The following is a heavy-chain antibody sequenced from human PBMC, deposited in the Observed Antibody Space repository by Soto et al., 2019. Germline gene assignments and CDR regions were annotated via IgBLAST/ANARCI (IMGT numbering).Heavy chain of an antibody. D-gene: IGHD3-9*01. Sequence: SETLSLTCTVSGGSISSYYWSWIRQPPGKGLEWIGYIYYSGSTNYNPSLKSRVTISVYTSKNQFSLKLSSVTAADTAVYYCAKGLRYFDWAPKDVWGQGTTVTVSS. J-gene: IGHJ6*02. CDR2: IYYSGST. CDR1: GGSISSYY. V-gene: IGHV4-59*01. CDR3: AKGLRYFDWAPKDV.